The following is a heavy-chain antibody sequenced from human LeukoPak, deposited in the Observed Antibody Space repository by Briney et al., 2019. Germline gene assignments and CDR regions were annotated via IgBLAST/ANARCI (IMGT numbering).Heavy chain of an antibody. J-gene: IGHJ6*02. Sequence: GGSLRLSCAASGFTFSSYSMNWVRQAPGKGLEGVSSISSSSSYIYYADSVKGRFTISRDNAKNSLYLQMNSVSAEDTAVYYCASLAIVVVPAAMGYYYYGMDVWGQGTTVTVSS. CDR2: ISSSSSYI. CDR3: ASLAIVVVPAAMGYYYYGMDV. CDR1: GFTFSSYS. V-gene: IGHV3-21*01. D-gene: IGHD2-2*01.